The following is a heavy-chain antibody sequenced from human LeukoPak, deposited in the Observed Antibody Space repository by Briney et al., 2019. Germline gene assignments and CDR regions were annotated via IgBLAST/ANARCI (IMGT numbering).Heavy chain of an antibody. Sequence: SETLSLTCTVSGGPISNYYWTWIRQSPGQGLEWIGYVYNSGITDYDPSLKSRLTISVDTSKNQFSLKLSSMTAADTAVYYCARSRGLAGAATVIDYWGQGTLVTVSS. J-gene: IGHJ4*02. D-gene: IGHD6-25*01. V-gene: IGHV4-59*08. CDR3: ARSRGLAGAATVIDY. CDR1: GGPISNYY. CDR2: VYNSGIT.